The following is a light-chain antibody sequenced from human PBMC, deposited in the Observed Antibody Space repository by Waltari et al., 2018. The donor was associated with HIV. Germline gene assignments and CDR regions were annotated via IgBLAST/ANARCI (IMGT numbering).Light chain of an antibody. Sequence: QSVLTQSPSASGTPGQRVTISCSGRSSNIGINTINWFQQRPGTAPKLLLFNDNERPSGVPDRLSGSKSGTSASLAISGLQSEDEANYYCAAWDVTLHGWVFGGGTKVTVL. V-gene: IGLV1-44*01. CDR2: NDN. CDR3: AAWDVTLHGWV. CDR1: SSNIGINT. J-gene: IGLJ3*02.